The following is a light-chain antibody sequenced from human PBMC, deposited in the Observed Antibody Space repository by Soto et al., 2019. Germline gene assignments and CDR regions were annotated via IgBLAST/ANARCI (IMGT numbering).Light chain of an antibody. CDR2: AAS. V-gene: IGKV1-39*01. J-gene: IGKJ1*01. CDR3: QQSYSTPWT. Sequence: DIQMTQSPSSLSASVGDRVTITCRASQSISSYLNWYQQKPGKAPKLLIYAASSLQSGVPSRFSGSGSRTDVTLTISSLQPEDFATYYCQQSYSTPWTFGQGTKVEIK. CDR1: QSISSY.